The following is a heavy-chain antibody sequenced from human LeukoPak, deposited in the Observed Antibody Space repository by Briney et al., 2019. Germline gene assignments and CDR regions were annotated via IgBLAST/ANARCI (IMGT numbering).Heavy chain of an antibody. CDR1: GGSISSSHYY. J-gene: IGHJ5*02. Sequence: PSETLSLTCTVSGGSISSSHYYWAWIRQPPGKGLECIGSIYYTGSPQYNPSLKSRVTISVDTSKNQFSLKLSSVTAADTAVYYCARSSWYFPRFDPWGQGTLVTVSS. D-gene: IGHD6-13*01. CDR2: IYYTGSP. CDR3: ARSSWYFPRFDP. V-gene: IGHV4-39*07.